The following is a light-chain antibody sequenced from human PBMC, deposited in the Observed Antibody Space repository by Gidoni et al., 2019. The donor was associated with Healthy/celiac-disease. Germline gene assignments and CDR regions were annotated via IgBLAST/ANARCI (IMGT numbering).Light chain of an antibody. CDR3: MQALQTPWT. Sequence: DIVMPQSPLSLPVTPGEPASISCSSSQSLLHSNGYNYLDWYLQKPGQSPQLLIYLGSNRAAGVPDRVSGSGSGTDFTLKISRVEAEDVGVYYCMQALQTPWTFGQGTKVEIK. CDR2: LGS. V-gene: IGKV2-28*01. CDR1: QSLLHSNGYNY. J-gene: IGKJ1*01.